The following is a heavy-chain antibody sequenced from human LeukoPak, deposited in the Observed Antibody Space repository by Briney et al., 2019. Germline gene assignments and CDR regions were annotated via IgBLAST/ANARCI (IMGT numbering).Heavy chain of an antibody. Sequence: GESLKISCKGSGYSFTNYWIGWVRQMPGKGLEWMGIINPANSQTIYSPSFQGQVSISADKSISTAYLQWSSLKASDTAMYYCARRPSGSGLGFDPWGQGTLVTVSS. CDR1: GYSFTNYW. CDR2: INPANSQT. D-gene: IGHD3-10*01. J-gene: IGHJ5*02. CDR3: ARRPSGSGLGFDP. V-gene: IGHV5-51*01.